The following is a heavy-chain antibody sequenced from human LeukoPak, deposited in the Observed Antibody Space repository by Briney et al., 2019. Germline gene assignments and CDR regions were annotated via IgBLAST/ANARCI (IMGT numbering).Heavy chain of an antibody. V-gene: IGHV4-61*01. D-gene: IGHD3-10*01. J-gene: IGHJ6*04. CDR1: GGSVSSGSYY. CDR2: IYYSGST. Sequence: SETLSLTCTVSGGSVSSGSYYWSWIRQPSGKGLEWIGYIYYSGSTNYNPSLKSRVTISVDTSKNQFSLKLSSVTAADTAVYYCARVGGSGSYWGKLYYYYGMDVWGKGTTVTVSS. CDR3: ARVGGSGSYWGKLYYYYGMDV.